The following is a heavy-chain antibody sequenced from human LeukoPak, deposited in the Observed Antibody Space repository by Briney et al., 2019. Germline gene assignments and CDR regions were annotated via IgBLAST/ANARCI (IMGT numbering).Heavy chain of an antibody. Sequence: GGSLRLSCATSGFTFRIYSMTWVRQAPGKGLEWVASIREDGSEIKYADSVKGRFSIYRDNSKNMLYLQMNSLRAEDTAVYYCAKDDSSSWLPGYFDYWGQGTLVTVSS. CDR1: GFTFRIYS. CDR2: IREDGSEI. J-gene: IGHJ4*02. V-gene: IGHV3-7*03. D-gene: IGHD6-13*01. CDR3: AKDDSSSWLPGYFDY.